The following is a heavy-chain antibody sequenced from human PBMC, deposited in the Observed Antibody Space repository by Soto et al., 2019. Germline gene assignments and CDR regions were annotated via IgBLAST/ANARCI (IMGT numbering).Heavy chain of an antibody. CDR1: GYTFTSYA. V-gene: IGHV1-3*01. Sequence: QVQLVQSGAEVKKPGASVKVSCKASGYTFTSYAMHWVRQAPGQRLEWMGWINAGNGNTKYSQKFQGRVTITRDTSASTAYMELSSLRSEDTAVYYCAILGGEYCSSTSCHPGVPPAFDIWGQGTMVTVSS. J-gene: IGHJ3*02. CDR3: AILGGEYCSSTSCHPGVPPAFDI. CDR2: INAGNGNT. D-gene: IGHD2-2*01.